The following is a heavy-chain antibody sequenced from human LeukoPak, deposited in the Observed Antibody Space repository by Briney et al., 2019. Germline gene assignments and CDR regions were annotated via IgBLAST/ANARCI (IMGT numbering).Heavy chain of an antibody. V-gene: IGHV3-9*01. D-gene: IGHD4-17*01. CDR2: IGFSTNNV. CDR1: GFTFDYSA. J-gene: IGHJ6*02. Sequence: GGSLRLSCVASGFTFDYSAFHWVRQAPGKGLEWVSGIGFSTNNVDYADSVRGRFTISRDNSKNTLYLQMNSLRAEDTAVYYCAKDLGVTTLGLYGMDVWGQGTTVTVSS. CDR3: AKDLGVTTLGLYGMDV.